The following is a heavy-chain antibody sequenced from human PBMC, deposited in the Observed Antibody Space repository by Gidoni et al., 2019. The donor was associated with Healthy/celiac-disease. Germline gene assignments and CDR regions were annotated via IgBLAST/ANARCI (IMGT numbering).Heavy chain of an antibody. V-gene: IGHV3-33*01. CDR2: IWYDGSNK. D-gene: IGHD1-26*01. Sequence: QVQLVESGGGVVQPGRSLRLSCAASGFTFSSYGMHWVRQAPGKGLEWVAVIWYDGSNKYYADSVKGRFTISRDNSKNTLYLQMNSLRAEDTAVYYCARDFAGSYYDAFDIWGQGTMVTVSS. J-gene: IGHJ3*02. CDR3: ARDFAGSYYDAFDI. CDR1: GFTFSSYG.